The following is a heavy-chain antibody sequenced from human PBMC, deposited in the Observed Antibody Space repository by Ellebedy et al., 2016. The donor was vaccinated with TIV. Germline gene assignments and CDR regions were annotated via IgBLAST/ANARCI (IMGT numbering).Heavy chain of an antibody. CDR2: FDPEDGET. Sequence: ASVKVSXKVSGYTLTELSMHWVRQAPGKGLGWMGGFDPEDGETIYAQKFQGRVTMTEDTSTDTAYMELSSLRSEDTAVYYCAARPLYYYDSSGYYLFDYWGQGTLVTVSS. CDR1: GYTLTELS. CDR3: AARPLYYYDSSGYYLFDY. V-gene: IGHV1-24*01. D-gene: IGHD3-22*01. J-gene: IGHJ4*02.